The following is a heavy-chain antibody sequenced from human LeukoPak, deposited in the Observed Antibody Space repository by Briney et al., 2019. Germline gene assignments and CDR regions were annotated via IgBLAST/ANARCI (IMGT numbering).Heavy chain of an antibody. CDR2: INHSGST. J-gene: IGHJ4*02. V-gene: IGHV4-34*01. D-gene: IGHD6-6*01. CDR3: ARAGFALAPHRGTPFDY. CDR1: GGSFTGYY. Sequence: SETLSLTCGVYGGSFTGYYWSWIRQPPGKGLEWIGEINHSGSTNYNPSLKSRVTISIDTSRNQFSLKLTSVTAADTAVYYCARAGFALAPHRGTPFDYWGQGTLVTVSS.